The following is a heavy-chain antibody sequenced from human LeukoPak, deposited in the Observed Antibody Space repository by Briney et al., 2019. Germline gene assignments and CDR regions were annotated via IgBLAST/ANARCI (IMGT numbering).Heavy chain of an antibody. CDR1: GGSFSGYY. CDR3: ARYRVARGVLMRYYFDY. J-gene: IGHJ4*02. CDR2: INHSGST. D-gene: IGHD3-10*01. V-gene: IGHV4-34*01. Sequence: PSETLSLTCAVYGGSFSGYYWSWIRQPPGKGLEWIGEINHSGSTNYNPSLKSRVTISVDTSKNQFSLKLSSVTAADTAVYYCARYRVARGVLMRYYFDYWGQGTLVTVSS.